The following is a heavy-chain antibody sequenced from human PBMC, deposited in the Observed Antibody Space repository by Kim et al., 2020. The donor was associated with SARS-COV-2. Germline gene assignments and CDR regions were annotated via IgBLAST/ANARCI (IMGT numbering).Heavy chain of an antibody. J-gene: IGHJ2*01. CDR3: ARNEYQLLYRRPARYWYFDP. CDR2: INHSVST. CDR1: GGSFSGYY. V-gene: IGHV4-34*01. Sequence: SETLSLTCAVYGGSFSGYYWRWIRQPPGKGLEWIGEINHSVSTNYNPSLKSRVTISVDTSKNQFSLKLSSVTAADTAVYYCARNEYQLLYRRPARYWYFDPWGRGTLVTVSA. D-gene: IGHD2-2*02.